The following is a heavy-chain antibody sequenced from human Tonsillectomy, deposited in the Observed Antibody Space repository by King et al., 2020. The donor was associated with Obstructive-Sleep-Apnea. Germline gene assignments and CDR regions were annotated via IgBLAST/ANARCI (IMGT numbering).Heavy chain of an antibody. CDR1: GFTFSSYA. CDR2: ISGSGGST. Sequence: VQLQESGGDLVQPGGSLRLSCAASGFTFSSYAMNWVRQAPGKGLEWVSTISGSGGSTYYADSVKGRFTISRDNSKNTLYLQMTSLRAEDTALYYCAKLAMAGRFNDYWGQGTLVTVSS. J-gene: IGHJ4*02. V-gene: IGHV3-23*01. CDR3: AKLAMAGRFNDY. D-gene: IGHD6-19*01.